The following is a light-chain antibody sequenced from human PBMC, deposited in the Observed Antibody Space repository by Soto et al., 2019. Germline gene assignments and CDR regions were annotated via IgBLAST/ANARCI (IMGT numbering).Light chain of an antibody. CDR1: QSVSSK. Sequence: EIVMTQSPATLSVSPGERATLSCRASQSVSSKLAWYQQKPGQAPRLLIHGASTRATGIPARFSGSGSGTEFTLTISSLQSEDFAVYYCQQYNNWWTFGQGTKVDI. V-gene: IGKV3-15*01. CDR3: QQYNNWWT. CDR2: GAS. J-gene: IGKJ1*01.